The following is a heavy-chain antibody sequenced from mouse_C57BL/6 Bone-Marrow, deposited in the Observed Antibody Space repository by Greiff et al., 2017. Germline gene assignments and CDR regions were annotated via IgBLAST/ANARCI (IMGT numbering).Heavy chain of an antibody. V-gene: IGHV1-74*01. CDR3: AIVPYGHYFDY. D-gene: IGHD1-1*01. CDR1: GYTFTSYW. J-gene: IGHJ2*01. Sequence: QVQLQQPGAELVKPGASVKVSCKASGYTFTSYWMHWVKQRPGQGLEWIGRIHPSDSDTNYNQKFKGKATLTVDKSSSTAYIQLSSLTSEDSAVYYCAIVPYGHYFDYWGQGTTLTVSS. CDR2: IHPSDSDT.